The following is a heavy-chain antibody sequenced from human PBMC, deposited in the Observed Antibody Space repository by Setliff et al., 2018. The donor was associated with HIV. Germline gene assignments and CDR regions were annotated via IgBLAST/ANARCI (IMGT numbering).Heavy chain of an antibody. CDR3: ATKLYCTNGVCLDAFDI. D-gene: IGHD2-8*01. CDR2: IIPNSGGT. Sequence: ASVKVSCKASGYTFTGYYMHWVRQAPGQGLEWMGRIIPNSGGTNYAQKFQGRVTMTRDTSISTAYMKLTRLRSDDTAVYYCATKLYCTNGVCLDAFDIWGQGTMVTVSS. J-gene: IGHJ3*02. V-gene: IGHV1-2*06. CDR1: GYTFTGYY.